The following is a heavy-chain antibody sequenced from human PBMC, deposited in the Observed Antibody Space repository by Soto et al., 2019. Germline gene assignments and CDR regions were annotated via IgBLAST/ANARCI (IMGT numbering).Heavy chain of an antibody. D-gene: IGHD3-22*01. CDR1: GGSVSSGSYY. CDR2: IYYSGST. J-gene: IGHJ4*02. V-gene: IGHV4-61*01. CDR3: AREVGYYDSSGYYFFDY. Sequence: PSETLSLTCTVSGGSVSSGSYYWSWIRQPPGKGLEWIGYIYYSGSTNYNPSLKSRVTISVGTSKNQFSLKLSSVTAADTAVYYCAREVGYYDSSGYYFFDYWGQGTLVTVSS.